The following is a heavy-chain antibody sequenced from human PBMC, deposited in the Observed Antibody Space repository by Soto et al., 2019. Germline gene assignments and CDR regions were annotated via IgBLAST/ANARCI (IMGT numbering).Heavy chain of an antibody. J-gene: IGHJ6*02. V-gene: IGHV6-1*01. D-gene: IGHD6-19*01. CDR1: GDSVSSNSAA. CDR3: ARVLAVAGKYYYYGMDV. Sequence: RSQTLSLTCAISGDSVSSNSAAWNWIRQSPSRGLEWLGRTYYRSKWYNDYAVSVKSRITINPDTSKNQFSLQLNSVTPEDTAVYYCARVLAVAGKYYYYGMDVWGQGTTVTVSS. CDR2: TYYRSKWYN.